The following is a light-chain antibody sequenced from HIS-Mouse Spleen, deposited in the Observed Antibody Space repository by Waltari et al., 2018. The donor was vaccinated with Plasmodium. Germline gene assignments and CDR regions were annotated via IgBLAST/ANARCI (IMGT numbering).Light chain of an antibody. Sequence: DIQMTQSPSSLSASVGDRFTITCRASQSISSYLNWYQQKPGKAPKLLIYAASSLQSGVPSRFSGSGSGTDFTLTISSLQPEYFATYYCQQSYSTWTFGQGTKVEIK. J-gene: IGKJ1*01. V-gene: IGKV1-39*01. CDR2: AAS. CDR1: QSISSY. CDR3: QQSYSTWT.